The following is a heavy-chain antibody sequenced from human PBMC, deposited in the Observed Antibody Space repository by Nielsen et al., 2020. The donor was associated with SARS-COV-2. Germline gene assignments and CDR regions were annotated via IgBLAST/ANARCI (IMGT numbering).Heavy chain of an antibody. CDR2: IYPGDSDT. CDR1: GYSFTSYW. Sequence: GESLKISCKGSGYSFTSYWIGWVRQMPGKGLEWMGIIYPGDSDTRYSPSFQGQVTISADKSISTAYLQWSSLKASDTAMYYCARRHFRAEQWRGAFDIWGQGTMVTVSS. V-gene: IGHV5-51*01. D-gene: IGHD6-19*01. CDR3: ARRHFRAEQWRGAFDI. J-gene: IGHJ3*02.